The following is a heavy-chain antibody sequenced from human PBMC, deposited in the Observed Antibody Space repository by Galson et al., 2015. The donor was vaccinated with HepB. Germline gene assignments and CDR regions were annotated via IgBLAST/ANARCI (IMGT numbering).Heavy chain of an antibody. J-gene: IGHJ1*01. CDR3: ARGDEGAAAGTEYFQH. Sequence: SETLSLTCTVSGGSISSYYWSWIRQPPGKGLEWIGYIYYSGSTNYNPSLKSRVTISVDTSKNQFSLKLSSVTAADTAVYYCARGDEGAAAGTEYFQHWGQGTLVTVSS. V-gene: IGHV4-59*01. CDR2: IYYSGST. CDR1: GGSISSYY. D-gene: IGHD6-13*01.